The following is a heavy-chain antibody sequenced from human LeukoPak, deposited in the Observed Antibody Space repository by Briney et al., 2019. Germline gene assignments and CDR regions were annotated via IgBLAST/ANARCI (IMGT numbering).Heavy chain of an antibody. Sequence: GGSLRLSCAASGFTFSSYAMHWVRQAPGKGLEWVAVISYDGSNKYYADSARGRFTISRDNSKNTLYLQMNSLRAEDTAVYYCARPHPMVRGVPDYWGQGTLVTVSS. CDR1: GFTFSSYA. D-gene: IGHD3-10*01. V-gene: IGHV3-30*04. CDR2: ISYDGSNK. CDR3: ARPHPMVRGVPDY. J-gene: IGHJ4*02.